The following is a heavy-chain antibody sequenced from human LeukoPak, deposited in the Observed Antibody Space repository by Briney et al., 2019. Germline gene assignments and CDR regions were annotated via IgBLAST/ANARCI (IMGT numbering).Heavy chain of an antibody. J-gene: IGHJ4*02. D-gene: IGHD4-17*01. V-gene: IGHV3-74*01. CDR2: INTYGSIP. CDR3: ARSRTTVTYYFDY. Sequence: GGSLRLSCAASGFSFSVFWMHWVRQAPGKGPVWVSRINTYGSIPDYAASVKGRFNISRDNVKPSLYLQMNSLRAEDTAVYYCARSRTTVTYYFDYWGQGTLVTVSS. CDR1: GFSFSVFW.